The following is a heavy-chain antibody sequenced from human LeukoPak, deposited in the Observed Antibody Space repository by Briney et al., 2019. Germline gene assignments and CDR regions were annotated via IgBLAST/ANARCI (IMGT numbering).Heavy chain of an antibody. Sequence: GGSLRLSCAASGFSFTTSTMNWVRQAPGKGPEWVSSISSSSSTIYYADSVKGRFTISRDNAKNSLYLQMNSLRAEDTAVYYCARDQPSYCSSTSCPFDYWGQGTLVTVSS. CDR1: GFSFTTST. D-gene: IGHD2-2*01. V-gene: IGHV3-48*01. CDR2: ISSSSSTI. CDR3: ARDQPSYCSSTSCPFDY. J-gene: IGHJ4*02.